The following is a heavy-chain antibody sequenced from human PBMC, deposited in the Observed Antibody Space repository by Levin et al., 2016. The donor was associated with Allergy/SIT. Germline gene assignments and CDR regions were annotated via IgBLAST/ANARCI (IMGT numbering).Heavy chain of an antibody. Sequence: ASVKVSCKASGGNFSNYGITWVRLAPGQRLEWMGWISPQNGNTNYAHRFQGRLILTTDTSTRTAYMDLQSLTSDDTAVYYCATTPGLGMGYFDYWGQGTLVTVSS. D-gene: IGHD7-27*01. V-gene: IGHV1-18*01. J-gene: IGHJ4*02. CDR1: GGNFSNYG. CDR3: ATTPGLGMGYFDY. CDR2: ISPQNGNT.